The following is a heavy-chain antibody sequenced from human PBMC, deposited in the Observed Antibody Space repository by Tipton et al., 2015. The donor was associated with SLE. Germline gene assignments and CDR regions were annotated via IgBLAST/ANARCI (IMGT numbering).Heavy chain of an antibody. CDR1: GDSLSNHY. D-gene: IGHD6-6*01. J-gene: IGHJ5*02. V-gene: IGHV4-59*11. Sequence: TLSLTCSVSGDSLSNHYWTWNRQPPGKGLEWIGNVYYSGITNYNPSLKSRVTISVDTSKNQFSLTLTSVTAADTAIYYCAKDSSSTFGWFDPWGQGTLVTVSS. CDR2: VYYSGIT. CDR3: AKDSSSTFGWFDP.